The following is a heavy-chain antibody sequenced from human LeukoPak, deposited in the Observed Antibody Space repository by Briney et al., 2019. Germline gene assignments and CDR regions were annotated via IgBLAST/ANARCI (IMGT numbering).Heavy chain of an antibody. CDR3: AKSSSYSVNSPSAY. Sequence: GGSLRLSCAASGFTFSTFAMSWVRQAPGKGPEWVSTITGGGGSTYYADSVKGRFTISRDNSKNTLYLQMNSLRAEDTALYYCAKSSSYSVNSPSAYWGQGTLVTVSS. V-gene: IGHV3-23*01. CDR2: ITGGGGST. J-gene: IGHJ4*02. D-gene: IGHD4-23*01. CDR1: GFTFSTFA.